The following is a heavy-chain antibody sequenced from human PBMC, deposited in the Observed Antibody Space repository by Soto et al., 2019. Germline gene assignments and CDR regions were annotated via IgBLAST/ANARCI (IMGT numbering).Heavy chain of an antibody. CDR1: GFAFDSYW. D-gene: IGHD6-13*01. Sequence: EVQLVESGGGLVQPGGSLRLSCAASGFAFDSYWMHWVRQVPGEGPVWVSRIDYDGTTTTYADSVKVRFTISRDNAKNTLYLQMNSLRAADTAVYYCARGPRPSSAGTGAYWGQGTLVTVSS. CDR3: ARGPRPSSAGTGAY. CDR2: IDYDGTTT. V-gene: IGHV3-74*01. J-gene: IGHJ4*02.